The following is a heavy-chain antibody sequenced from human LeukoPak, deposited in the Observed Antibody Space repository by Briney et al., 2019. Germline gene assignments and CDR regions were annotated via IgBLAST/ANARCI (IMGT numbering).Heavy chain of an antibody. CDR3: ARGMSSGRYAVDI. V-gene: IGHV3-11*01. J-gene: IGHJ3*02. CDR1: GFTFSDYY. CDR2: ISSSGTTI. D-gene: IGHD6-19*01. Sequence: PGGSLRLSCAASGFTFSDYYMSWIRQAPGKGLEWVSYISSSGTTISYTDSVKGRFTISRDNAKNSLYLQMNSLRAEDTAVYYCARGMSSGRYAVDIWGQGTMVTVSS.